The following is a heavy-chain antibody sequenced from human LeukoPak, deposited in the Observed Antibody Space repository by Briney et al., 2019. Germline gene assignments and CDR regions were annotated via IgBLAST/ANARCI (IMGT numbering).Heavy chain of an antibody. D-gene: IGHD2-15*01. Sequence: ASVKVSCKASGGTFSSYAISWVRQAPGQGLEWMGGIIPIFGTANYAQKFQGRVTITTDESTITAYMELSSLRSEDTAVYYCARSPVLHCSGGSCYYMDVWGKGTTVTVSS. CDR3: ARSPVLHCSGGSCYYMDV. CDR1: GGTFSSYA. V-gene: IGHV1-69*05. J-gene: IGHJ6*03. CDR2: IIPIFGTA.